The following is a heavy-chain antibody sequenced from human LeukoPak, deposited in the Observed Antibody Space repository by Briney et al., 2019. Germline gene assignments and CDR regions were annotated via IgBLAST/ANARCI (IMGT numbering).Heavy chain of an antibody. V-gene: IGHV1-2*02. CDR2: INPNSGGT. J-gene: IGHJ3*02. Sequence: ASVKVSCKASGYTFTGYYMHWVRQAPGQGLEWMGWINPNSGGTNYAQKFQGRVTMTRDTSISTAYMELSRLRSDDTAVYYCASDWGLSQLEYCSNTNCYMGAFDIWGQGIMVTVSS. CDR3: ASDWGLSQLEYCSNTNCYMGAFDI. CDR1: GYTFTGYY. D-gene: IGHD2-2*02.